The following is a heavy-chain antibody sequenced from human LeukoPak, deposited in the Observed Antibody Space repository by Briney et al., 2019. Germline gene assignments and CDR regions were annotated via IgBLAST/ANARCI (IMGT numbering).Heavy chain of an antibody. CDR1: GFTFSSYG. D-gene: IGHD4-11*01. Sequence: GGSLRLSCAASGFTFSSYGMHWVRQAPGKGLEWVAVIWYDGSNKYYADSVKGRFTISRDNSKNTLYLQMNSLRAEDTAVYYCARETVTTDGPKDYWGQGTLVTVSS. CDR3: ARETVTTDGPKDY. CDR2: IWYDGSNK. V-gene: IGHV3-33*01. J-gene: IGHJ4*02.